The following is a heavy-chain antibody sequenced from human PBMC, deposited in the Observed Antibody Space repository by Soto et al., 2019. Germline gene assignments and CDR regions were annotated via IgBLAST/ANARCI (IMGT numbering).Heavy chain of an antibody. V-gene: IGHV1-8*01. Sequence: ASVKVSCKASGYTFTSYDINWVRQATGQGLEWMGWMNPNSGNTGYAQKFQGRVTMTRNTSISTAYMELSSLRSEDTAVYYCARNQGITIFGVVTDDAFDIWGQGTMVTVSS. CDR2: MNPNSGNT. CDR3: ARNQGITIFGVVTDDAFDI. J-gene: IGHJ3*02. D-gene: IGHD3-3*01. CDR1: GYTFTSYD.